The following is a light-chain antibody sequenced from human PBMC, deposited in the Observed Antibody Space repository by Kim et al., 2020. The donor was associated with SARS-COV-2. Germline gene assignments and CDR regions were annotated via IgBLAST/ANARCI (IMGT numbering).Light chain of an antibody. J-gene: IGKJ5*01. CDR1: QDIRND. V-gene: IGKV1-17*01. Sequence: ASVGDGVPIPCRASQDIRNDLGWYQQNPGRAPKRLIYGASSLQSGVPSRFSGSGSGTEFTLTISSVQPEDFATYFCLQHSTYPITFGQGTRLEIK. CDR3: LQHSTYPIT. CDR2: GAS.